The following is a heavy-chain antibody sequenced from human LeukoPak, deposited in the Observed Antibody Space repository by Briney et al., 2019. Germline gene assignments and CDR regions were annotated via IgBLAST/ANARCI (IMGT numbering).Heavy chain of an antibody. CDR3: ARQRGCSSTSCYTGHFDY. D-gene: IGHD2-2*02. CDR2: IYYSGST. V-gene: IGHV4-39*01. J-gene: IGHJ4*02. Sequence: PSETLSLTCTVFGGSISSSSYYWGWIRQPPGKGLEWIGSIYYSGSTYYNPSLKSRVTISVDTSKNQFSLKLSSVTAADTAVYYCARQRGCSSTSCYTGHFDYWGQGTLVTVSS. CDR1: GGSISSSSYY.